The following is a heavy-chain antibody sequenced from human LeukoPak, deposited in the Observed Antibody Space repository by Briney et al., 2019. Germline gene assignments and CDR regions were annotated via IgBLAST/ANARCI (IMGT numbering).Heavy chain of an antibody. CDR2: LYIDGNT. J-gene: IGHJ4*02. CDR3: ARGVEPLAANTLAY. Sequence: GGSLRLSCAASGFTFITNDMTWVRQAPGKGLEWVSVLYIDGNTKYADSVQGRFTISRDNSKNTLYLEMNSLSPDDTAVYYCARGVEPLAANTLAYWGQGTLVTVSS. V-gene: IGHV3-53*01. CDR1: GFTFITND. D-gene: IGHD1-14*01.